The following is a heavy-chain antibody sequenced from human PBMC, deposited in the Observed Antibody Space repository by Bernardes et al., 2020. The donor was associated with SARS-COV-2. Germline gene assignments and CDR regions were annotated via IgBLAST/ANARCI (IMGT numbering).Heavy chain of an antibody. J-gene: IGHJ6*02. Sequence: SGPTLVKPTQTLTLTCTFSGFSLSTSEVGVGWIRQPPGKALEWLAHISWGDDKRYRPSLKTRLTITKDTSRKQVVLTMTNMDPVDTATYYCAHRLPNYGAYSVGVMDVWGQGTTVTVSS. CDR2: ISWGDDK. D-gene: IGHD4-17*01. V-gene: IGHV2-5*02. CDR3: AHRLPNYGAYSVGVMDV. CDR1: GFSLSTSEVG.